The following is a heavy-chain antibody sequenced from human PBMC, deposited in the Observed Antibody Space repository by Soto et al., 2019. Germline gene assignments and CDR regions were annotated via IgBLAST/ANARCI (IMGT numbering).Heavy chain of an antibody. D-gene: IGHD2-15*01. CDR1: GGTFSSYT. CDR3: ARTKKYCSGGSCYFDY. Sequence: QVQLVQSGAEVKKPGSSVKVSCKASGGTFSSYTISWARQAPGQGLEWMGRIIPILGIANYAQKFQGRVTITADKSTSTAYMELSSLRSEDTAVYYCARTKKYCSGGSCYFDYWGQGTLVTVSS. CDR2: IIPILGIA. V-gene: IGHV1-69*02. J-gene: IGHJ4*02.